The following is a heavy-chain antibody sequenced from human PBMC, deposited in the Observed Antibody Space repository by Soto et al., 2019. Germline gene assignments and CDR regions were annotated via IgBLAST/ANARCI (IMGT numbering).Heavy chain of an antibody. V-gene: IGHV1-46*01. CDR3: ARGPWGYGDFEYFQL. D-gene: IGHD4-17*01. CDR2: INPSGGST. CDR1: GYTFTSYD. J-gene: IGHJ1*01. Sequence: ASVKVSCKASGYTFTSYDTHWVRQAPGQGLEWMGIINPSGGSTSYAQKFQGRVTMTRDTSTSTAYMELRSLRSDDTAVYYCARGPWGYGDFEYFQLWGQGTLVTVSS.